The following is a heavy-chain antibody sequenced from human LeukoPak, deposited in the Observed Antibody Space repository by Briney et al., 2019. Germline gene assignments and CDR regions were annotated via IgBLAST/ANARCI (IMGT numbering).Heavy chain of an antibody. CDR1: GGSISSYY. V-gene: IGHV4-59*01. Sequence: SETLSLTCTVSGGSISSYYWSWIRQPPGKGLEWIGYIYYSGSTNYNPSLKSRVTISVDTSKNQFSLKLSSVTAADTAVYYCARIKSSSGWYGAFDIWGQGTMVTVSS. D-gene: IGHD6-19*01. J-gene: IGHJ3*02. CDR3: ARIKSSSGWYGAFDI. CDR2: IYYSGST.